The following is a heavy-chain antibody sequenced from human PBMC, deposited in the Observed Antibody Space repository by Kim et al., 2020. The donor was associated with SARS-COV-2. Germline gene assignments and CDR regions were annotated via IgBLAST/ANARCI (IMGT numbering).Heavy chain of an antibody. V-gene: IGHV3-21*01. CDR3: ARDRTRVIRAFDI. D-gene: IGHD2-21*01. Sequence: YADSVKGRFNIASDHTKNSLYLQMNSLRAEDTAVYYGARDRTRVIRAFDIWGQGTMVTVSS. J-gene: IGHJ3*02.